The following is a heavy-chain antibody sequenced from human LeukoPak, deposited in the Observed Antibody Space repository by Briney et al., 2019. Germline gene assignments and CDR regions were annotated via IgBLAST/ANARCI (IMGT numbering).Heavy chain of an antibody. CDR2: ISAYNGNT. J-gene: IGHJ3*02. Sequence: ASVKVSCKASGYTFTSYGISWVRQAPGQGLEWMGWISAYNGNTNYAQKLQGRVTMTTDTSTSTAYMELRSLRSDDTAVYYCARGHLPFSMSVAFDIWGQGTMVTVSS. V-gene: IGHV1-18*01. D-gene: IGHD2/OR15-2a*01. CDR1: GYTFTSYG. CDR3: ARGHLPFSMSVAFDI.